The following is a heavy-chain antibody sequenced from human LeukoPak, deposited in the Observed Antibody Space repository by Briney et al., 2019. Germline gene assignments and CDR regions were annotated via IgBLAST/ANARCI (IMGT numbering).Heavy chain of an antibody. V-gene: IGHV4-34*01. D-gene: IGHD3-22*01. J-gene: IGHJ4*02. CDR2: INHSGST. CDR3: ARGQRWLDPRRKGLKQRYFDY. Sequence: SETLSLTCAVYGGSFSGYYWSWIRQPPGKGLEWIGEINHSGSTNYNPSLKSRVTISVDTSKNQFSLKLSSVTAADTAVYYCARGQRWLDPRRKGLKQRYFDYWGQGTLVTVSS. CDR1: GGSFSGYY.